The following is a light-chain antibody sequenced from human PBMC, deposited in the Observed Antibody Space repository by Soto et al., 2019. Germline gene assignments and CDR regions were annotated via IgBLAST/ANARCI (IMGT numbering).Light chain of an antibody. CDR1: QSVNNNY. CDR2: GAS. J-gene: IGKJ1*01. V-gene: IGKV3-20*01. Sequence: EIVLTQSPGTLSLSPGERATLSCRASQSVNNNYLAWYQQKPGQAPRLLIYGASSRATGIPDRFSGSGSGTDFTLTISRLEPEDFAVYYCQQYGSSGTFGQGTKMDIK. CDR3: QQYGSSGT.